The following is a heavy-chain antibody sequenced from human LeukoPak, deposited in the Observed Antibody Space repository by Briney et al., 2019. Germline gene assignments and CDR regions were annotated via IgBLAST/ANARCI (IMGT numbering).Heavy chain of an antibody. J-gene: IGHJ2*01. V-gene: IGHV1-18*01. Sequence: ASVKVSCKASGYTFTSYGISWVRQAPGQGLEWMGWISAYSGNTNYAQKLQGRVTMTTDTSTSTAYMELRSLTSDDTAVYYCARKNPTWYFDLGGRGTLVIVSS. CDR2: ISAYSGNT. CDR1: GYTFTSYG. CDR3: ARKNPTWYFDL.